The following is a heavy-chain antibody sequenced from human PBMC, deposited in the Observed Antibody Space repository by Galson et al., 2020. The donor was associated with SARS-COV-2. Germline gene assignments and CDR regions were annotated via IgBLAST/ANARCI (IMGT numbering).Heavy chain of an antibody. V-gene: IGHV4-39*02. CDR3: AGESTVTGGYYYYGMDV. D-gene: IGHD4-17*01. J-gene: IGHJ6*02. CDR1: GGSISSSSYY. Sequence: SETLSLTCTVSGGSISSSSYYWGWIRQPPGKGLEWIGSIYYSGSTYYNPSLKSRVTISVDTSKNQFSLKLSSVTAADTAVYYCAGESTVTGGYYYYGMDVWGQGTTVTVSS. CDR2: IYYSGST.